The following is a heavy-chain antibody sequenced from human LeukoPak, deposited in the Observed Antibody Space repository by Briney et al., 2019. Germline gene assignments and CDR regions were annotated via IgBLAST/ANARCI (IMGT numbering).Heavy chain of an antibody. V-gene: IGHV4-34*01. CDR2: INHSGST. Sequence: SETLSLTCAVYGGSFSGYYWSWIRQPPGKGLEWIGEINHSGSTNYNPSLKSRVTISVDTSKNQFSLKLSSVTAAGTAVYYCARGVAYCGGDCYSYYFDYWGQGTLVTVSS. D-gene: IGHD2-21*02. CDR1: GGSFSGYY. J-gene: IGHJ4*02. CDR3: ARGVAYCGGDCYSYYFDY.